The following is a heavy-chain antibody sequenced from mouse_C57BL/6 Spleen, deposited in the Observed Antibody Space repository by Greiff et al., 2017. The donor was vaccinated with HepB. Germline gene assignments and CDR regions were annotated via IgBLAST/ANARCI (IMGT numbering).Heavy chain of an antibody. D-gene: IGHD1-1*01. CDR2: IYPRDGST. Sequence: VQLQQSGPELVKPGASVKLSCKASGYTSTSYDINWVKQRPGQGLEWIGWIYPRDGSTKYNEKFKGKATLTVDTSSSTAYMELHSLTSEDSAVYFCARKDTTVVATPLDYWGQGTTLTVSS. V-gene: IGHV1-85*01. CDR3: ARKDTTVVATPLDY. J-gene: IGHJ2*01. CDR1: GYTSTSYD.